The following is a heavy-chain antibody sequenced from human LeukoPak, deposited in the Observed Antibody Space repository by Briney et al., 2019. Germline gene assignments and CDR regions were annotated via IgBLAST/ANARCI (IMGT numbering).Heavy chain of an antibody. V-gene: IGHV3-7*02. CDR3: ARGRMVRGVIIPLYY. CDR2: IRHDGSEK. D-gene: IGHD3-10*01. Sequence: GGSLRLSCAASELTFRDYWMTWLRQAPGKGLEWVANIRHDGSEKYYVDSVKGRFTISRDDAKNSVYLQMNSPRAEDTAVYYCARGRMVRGVIIPLYYWGQGTLVTVSS. CDR1: ELTFRDYW. J-gene: IGHJ4*02.